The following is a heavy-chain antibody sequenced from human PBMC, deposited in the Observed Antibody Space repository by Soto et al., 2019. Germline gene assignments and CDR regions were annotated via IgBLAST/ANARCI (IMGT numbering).Heavy chain of an antibody. CDR2: ISSNGGST. V-gene: IGHV3-64*01. Sequence: PGGSLRLSCAASGFTFSSYAMHWVRQAPGKGLEYVSAISSNGGSTYYANSVKGRFTISRDNSTNTLYLQMGSLRAEDTAVYYCAKSTIPSARLPTDAFESWGQGRMVAVSS. D-gene: IGHD2-2*02. CDR1: GFTFSSYA. J-gene: IGHJ3*02. CDR3: AKSTIPSARLPTDAFES.